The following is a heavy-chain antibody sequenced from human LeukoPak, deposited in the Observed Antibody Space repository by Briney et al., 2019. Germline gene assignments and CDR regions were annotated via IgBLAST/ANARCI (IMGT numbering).Heavy chain of an antibody. D-gene: IGHD2-21*02. V-gene: IGHV1-18*01. J-gene: IGHJ5*02. CDR3: ARDPRYCGGDCYNNWFDP. CDR1: GYTFTSYG. CDR2: ISAYNGNT. Sequence: ASVKVSCKASGYTFTSYGISWVRQAPGQGLEWMGWISAYNGNTNYAQKLQGRVTMTTDTSTSTAYMELRSLRSDDTAVYYCARDPRYCGGDCYNNWFDPWGQGTLVTVSS.